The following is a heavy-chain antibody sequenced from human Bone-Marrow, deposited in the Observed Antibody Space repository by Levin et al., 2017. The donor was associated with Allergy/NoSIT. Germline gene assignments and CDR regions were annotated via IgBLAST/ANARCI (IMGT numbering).Heavy chain of an antibody. CDR3: ARQTAIVYLAY. CDR2: IKPGSGDT. J-gene: IGHJ4*02. D-gene: IGHD5-18*01. Sequence: ASVKISCKASGYTFINYSLHWVRQAPGQGLEWLGWIKPGSGDTTYSQKFQGRLTISRDTSATTTVMELTGLTSADTAVYYCARQTAIVYLAYWGQGALVTVSS. CDR1: GYTFINYS. V-gene: IGHV1-3*01.